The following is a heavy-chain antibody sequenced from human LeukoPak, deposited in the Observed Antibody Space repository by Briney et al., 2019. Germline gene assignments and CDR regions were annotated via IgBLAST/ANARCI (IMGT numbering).Heavy chain of an antibody. CDR2: IYYSGST. Sequence: SETLSLTSTVSGGSISSYYWSWIRQPPGKGLEWIGYIYYSGSTNYNPSLKSRVTISVDTSKNQFSLKLSSVTAADTAVYYCARDRNDYGDPRDAFDIWGQGTMVTVSS. D-gene: IGHD4-17*01. V-gene: IGHV4-59*01. J-gene: IGHJ3*02. CDR1: GGSISSYY. CDR3: ARDRNDYGDPRDAFDI.